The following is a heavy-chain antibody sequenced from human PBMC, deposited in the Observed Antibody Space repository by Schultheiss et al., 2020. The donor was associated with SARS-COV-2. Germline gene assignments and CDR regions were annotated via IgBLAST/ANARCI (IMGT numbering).Heavy chain of an antibody. CDR3: AKEKLNYFDY. Sequence: GGSLRLSCAASGFIFSSYDMHWVRQTAGEGLEWVSAIGKGGDTYYADSVKGRFTISRDNSKNTLYLQMNSLRAEDTAVYYCAKEKLNYFDYWGQGTLVTVAS. V-gene: IGHV3-23*01. D-gene: IGHD1-7*01. CDR2: IGKGGDT. J-gene: IGHJ4*02. CDR1: GFIFSSYD.